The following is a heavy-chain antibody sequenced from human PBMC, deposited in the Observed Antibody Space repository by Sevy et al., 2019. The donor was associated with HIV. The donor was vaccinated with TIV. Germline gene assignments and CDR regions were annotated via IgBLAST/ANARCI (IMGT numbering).Heavy chain of an antibody. J-gene: IGHJ4*02. CDR2: ISNSGTTI. D-gene: IGHD4-17*01. Sequence: GGSLRLSCAAAGFAFSRYGMHWARQAPGKGLEWVSYISNSGTTISYSDSVRGRFTISRDNARNSLYLQMNSLRGEDTAVYYCARDLPPSATTVAHFDHWGQGTLVTVSS. V-gene: IGHV3-48*03. CDR1: GFAFSRYG. CDR3: ARDLPPSATTVAHFDH.